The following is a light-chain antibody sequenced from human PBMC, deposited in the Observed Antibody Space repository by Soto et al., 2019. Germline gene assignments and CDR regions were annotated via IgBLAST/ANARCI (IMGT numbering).Light chain of an antibody. CDR3: QQLNSYPLT. J-gene: IGKJ4*01. CDR2: AAS. V-gene: IGKV1-9*01. Sequence: DIQLTQSPSFLSASVGDRVTITCRASQGVSSYLAWYQQKPGRAPNLLIYAASTLQSGVPSRFSGSGSGTEFTLTISSXQPEDFATYFCQQLNSYPLTFGGGTKVDIK. CDR1: QGVSSY.